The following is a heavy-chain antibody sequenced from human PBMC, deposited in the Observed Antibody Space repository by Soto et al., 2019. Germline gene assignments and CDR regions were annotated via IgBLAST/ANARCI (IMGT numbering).Heavy chain of an antibody. D-gene: IGHD6-13*01. CDR1: GFTFSSYA. V-gene: IGHV3-30-3*02. J-gene: IGHJ4*02. CDR3: AKLGLSSSSEF. Sequence: PGGSLRLSCAASGFTFSSYAMHWVRQAPGKGLEWVAVISYDGSNKYYADSVKGRFTISRDNSKNTLYLQMNSLRAEDTAIYSCAKLGLSSSSEFWGQGTLVTVSS. CDR2: ISYDGSNK.